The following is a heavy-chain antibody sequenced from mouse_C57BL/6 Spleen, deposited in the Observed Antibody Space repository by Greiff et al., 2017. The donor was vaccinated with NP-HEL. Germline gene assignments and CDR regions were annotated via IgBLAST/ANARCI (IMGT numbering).Heavy chain of an antibody. CDR2: ISSGGSYT. CDR1: GFTFSSYG. Sequence: DVQLVESGGDLVKPGGSLKLSCAASGFTFSSYGMSWVRQTPDKRLEWVANISSGGSYTYYPDSVKGRFTISRDNAKNTLYLQMSSLKSEDTAMYYCARLGATVVEGFDYWGQGTTLTVSS. D-gene: IGHD1-1*01. V-gene: IGHV5-6*01. J-gene: IGHJ2*01. CDR3: ARLGATVVEGFDY.